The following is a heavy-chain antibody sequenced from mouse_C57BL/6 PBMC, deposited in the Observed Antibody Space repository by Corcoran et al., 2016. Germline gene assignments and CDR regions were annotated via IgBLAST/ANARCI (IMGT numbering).Heavy chain of an antibody. V-gene: IGHV1-26*01. CDR1: GYTFTDYY. J-gene: IGHJ3*01. D-gene: IGHD1-1*02. CDR2: INPNNGGT. CDR3: ARGWGAWFAY. Sequence: EVQLQQSGPELVKPGASVKISCKASGYTFTDYYMNWVKQSHGKSLEWIGDINPNNGGTSYNQKFKGKATLTVDKSSSPAYMALRSLTSEDSAVYYCARGWGAWFAYWGQGTLVTVSA.